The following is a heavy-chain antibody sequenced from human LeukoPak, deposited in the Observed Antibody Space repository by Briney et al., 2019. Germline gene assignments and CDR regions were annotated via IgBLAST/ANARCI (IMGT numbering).Heavy chain of an antibody. D-gene: IGHD5-12*01. J-gene: IGHJ4*02. CDR1: GFTFSNYW. CDR2: IKQDGSEK. Sequence: GGSLRLSCAASGFTFSNYWMTWVRQAPGKGLEWVANIKQDGSEKYYVDSVKGRFTISRDNGKNSLYLQMNSLRAEDTAVYYCAREKWRGGGHWGQGTLVTVSS. V-gene: IGHV3-7*01. CDR3: AREKWRGGGH.